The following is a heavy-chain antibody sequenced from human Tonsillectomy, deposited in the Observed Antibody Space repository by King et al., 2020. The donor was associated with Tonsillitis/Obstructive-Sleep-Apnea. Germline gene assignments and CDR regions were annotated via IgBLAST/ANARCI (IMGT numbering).Heavy chain of an antibody. Sequence: VQLVQSGGGLVQPGGSLRLSCAASGFTSSIYWMSWVRQAPGKGLEWVANIKQDVIEKYYVDSVKGRFTITRDTAKNSLYLQMNSLRAEDTAVYYCARDFPIFGVAHRGWFDPWGQGTLVTVSS. D-gene: IGHD3-3*01. J-gene: IGHJ5*02. V-gene: IGHV3-7*04. CDR1: GFTSSIYW. CDR3: ARDFPIFGVAHRGWFDP. CDR2: IKQDVIEK.